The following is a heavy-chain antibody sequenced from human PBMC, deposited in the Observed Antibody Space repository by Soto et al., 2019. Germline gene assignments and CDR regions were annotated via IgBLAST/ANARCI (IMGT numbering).Heavy chain of an antibody. CDR3: ARDWYRDGYHGGYNAY. Sequence: SETLSLTCAVSGFSLSSVYYWGLIRQPPGKGLEWIGSIYHSGTTYYNPSLKSRVTISVGTSKNQFSLKLYSVTAADTAVYYCARDWYRDGYHGGYNAYWGQRPQVTGSS. D-gene: IGHD1-26*01. J-gene: IGHJ4*02. V-gene: IGHV4-38-2*02. CDR2: IYHSGTT. CDR1: GFSLSSVYY.